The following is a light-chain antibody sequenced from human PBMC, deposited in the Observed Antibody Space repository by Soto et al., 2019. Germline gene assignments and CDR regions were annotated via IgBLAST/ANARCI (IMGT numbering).Light chain of an antibody. V-gene: IGKV3-11*01. CDR3: QRRSNWPLT. CDR1: QSVSSY. CDR2: DAS. Sequence: EIVVTQSPAILSLSPGERATLSCRASQSVSSYLAWYQQKPGQAPRLLIYDASNRATGIPARFSGSGSGTDFTLTISSLEPEDFAVYYCQRRSNWPLTFGGGTKVEIK. J-gene: IGKJ4*01.